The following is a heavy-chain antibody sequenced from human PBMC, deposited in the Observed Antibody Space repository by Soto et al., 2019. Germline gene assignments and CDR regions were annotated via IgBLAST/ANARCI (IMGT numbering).Heavy chain of an antibody. CDR2: ISAYSGNT. CDR1: GYTFTSYG. D-gene: IGHD3-22*01. J-gene: IGHJ3*02. CDR3: ASVILSLGGYYHSTGDTYPEAFDI. Sequence: VKVSCKASGYTFTSYGISWVRQAPGQGLEWMGWISAYSGNTNYAQKLQGRVTMTTDTSTSTAYMELRSLRSDDTAVYYCASVILSLGGYYHSTGDTYPEAFDIWGQGTMVPASS. V-gene: IGHV1-18*01.